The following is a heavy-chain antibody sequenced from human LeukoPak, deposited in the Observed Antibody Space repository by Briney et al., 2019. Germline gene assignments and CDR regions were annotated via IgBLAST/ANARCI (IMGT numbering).Heavy chain of an antibody. J-gene: IGHJ4*02. D-gene: IGHD2-2*01. Sequence: GGSLRLSCEASGFTFEESGMHRVRQGPGKGLEWVSGISWNGGGVGYAASVKGRFTISRDNAKKSLFLQMNSLRPEDTALYYCAKGDCGSSSCTRLDNWGQGTLVTVSS. CDR1: GFTFEESG. CDR3: AKGDCGSSSCTRLDN. CDR2: ISWNGGGV. V-gene: IGHV3-9*01.